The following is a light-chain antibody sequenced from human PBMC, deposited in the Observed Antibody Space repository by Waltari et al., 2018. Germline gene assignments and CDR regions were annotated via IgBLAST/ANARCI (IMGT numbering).Light chain of an antibody. CDR3: QHYVRLPVT. J-gene: IGKJ1*01. V-gene: IGKV3-20*01. CDR1: QSVRGT. Sequence: EIVCSQSPGTLSFSPGETATLSCRASQSVRGTLAWYQQKPGQAPRLLIYGASTRATGIPDRFSGSGSGTDFSLTITRLEPEDFAVYYCQHYVRLPVTFGQGTRVEIK. CDR2: GAS.